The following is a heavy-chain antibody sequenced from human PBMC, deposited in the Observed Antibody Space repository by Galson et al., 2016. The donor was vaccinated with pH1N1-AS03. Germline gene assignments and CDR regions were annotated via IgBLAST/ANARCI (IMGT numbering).Heavy chain of an antibody. V-gene: IGHV3-74*01. CDR3: AKEGGSSGWFDACDL. CDR1: GFSFSTYW. Sequence: SLRLSCAASGFSFSTYWLYWVRQAPGKGLVWLARINGDATTTNYADSVRGRFTISRDNAKNTLHLQMNSLRVEDTANYFCAKEGGSSGWFDACDLWGQVTVVTVSS. J-gene: IGHJ3*01. CDR2: INGDATTT. D-gene: IGHD6-19*01.